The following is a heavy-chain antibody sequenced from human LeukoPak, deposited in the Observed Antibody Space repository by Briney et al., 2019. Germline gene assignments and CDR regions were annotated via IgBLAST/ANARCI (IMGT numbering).Heavy chain of an antibody. CDR3: ARGYCSGGSCYARWFDP. J-gene: IGHJ5*02. Sequence: GASLKVSCKASGYTFTGYYMHWVRQASGHGLEWMGWINPNSGGTNYAQKFQGRVTMTRDTSISTAYMELSRLRSDDTAVYYCARGYCSGGSCYARWFDPWGQGTLVTVSS. CDR1: GYTFTGYY. CDR2: INPNSGGT. V-gene: IGHV1-2*02. D-gene: IGHD2-15*01.